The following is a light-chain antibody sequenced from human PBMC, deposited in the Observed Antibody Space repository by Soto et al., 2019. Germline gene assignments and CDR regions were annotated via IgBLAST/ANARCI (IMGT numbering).Light chain of an antibody. CDR3: QQRSNWPPIT. J-gene: IGKJ5*01. V-gene: IGKV3-11*01. Sequence: EIVLTQYPATLYFSPIEVETLSFRYSQSVSSYLAWYQQKPGQAPRLLIYDASNRATGIPARFSGSGSGTDFTLTISSLEPEDFAVYYCQQRSNWPPITFGQATRLEIK. CDR2: DAS. CDR1: QSVSSY.